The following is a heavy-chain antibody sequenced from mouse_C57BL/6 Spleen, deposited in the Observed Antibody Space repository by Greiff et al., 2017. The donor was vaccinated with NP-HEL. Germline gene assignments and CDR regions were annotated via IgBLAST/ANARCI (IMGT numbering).Heavy chain of an antibody. J-gene: IGHJ3*01. CDR1: GFTFSSYA. CDR3: ACYDGYCAY. D-gene: IGHD2-3*01. V-gene: IGHV5-4*03. CDR2: ISDGGSYT. Sequence: EVMLVESGGGLVKPGGSLKLSCAASGFTFSSYAMSWVRQTPEKRLEWVATISDGGSYTYYPDNVKGRFTISRDNAKNNLYLQMSHLKSEDTAMYYCACYDGYCAYWGQGTLVTVSA.